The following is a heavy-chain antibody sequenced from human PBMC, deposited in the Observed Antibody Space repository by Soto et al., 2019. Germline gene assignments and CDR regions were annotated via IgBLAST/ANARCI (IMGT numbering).Heavy chain of an antibody. CDR2: LSDSGGSI. J-gene: IGHJ4*02. CDR1: GFTFSSYA. V-gene: IGHV3-23*01. D-gene: IGHD2-8*01. Sequence: GGSLRLSCAASGFTFSSYAMTWVRQAPGKGLEWVSGLSDSGGSIYYADSVKGRFTISRDNSMSTLYLQMNTLRAEDTATYYCAKVSSSWYAGFFDLWGQGTLVTVSS. CDR3: AKVSSSWYAGFFDL.